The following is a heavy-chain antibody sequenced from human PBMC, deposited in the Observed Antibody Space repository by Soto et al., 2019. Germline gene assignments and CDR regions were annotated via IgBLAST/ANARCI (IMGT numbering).Heavy chain of an antibody. CDR1: GGTFSSYA. CDR3: AGYCSSTSCYTQRYYYYGMDV. V-gene: IGHV1-69*13. CDR2: IIPIFGTA. D-gene: IGHD2-2*02. J-gene: IGHJ6*02. Sequence: SVKVSCKASGGTFSSYAISWVRQAPGQGLEWMGGIIPIFGTANYAQKFQGRVTITADESTSTAYMELSSLRSEDTAVYYCAGYCSSTSCYTQRYYYYGMDVWGQGTTVTVSS.